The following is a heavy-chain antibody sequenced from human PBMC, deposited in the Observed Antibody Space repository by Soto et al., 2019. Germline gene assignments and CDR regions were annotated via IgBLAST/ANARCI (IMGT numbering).Heavy chain of an antibody. V-gene: IGHV3-15*04. J-gene: IGHJ4*02. CDR2: IESNSDGGTT. CDR3: AKLPYYDILTGYPRFDY. Sequence: PGGSLRLSCAASGFTFKNAWMSWVRQAPGRGLEWVGRIESNSDGGTTDYAAPVKGRFTISRDDSKNTLYLQMNSLRAEDTAVYYCAKLPYYDILTGYPRFDYWGQGTLVTVSS. D-gene: IGHD3-9*01. CDR1: GFTFKNAW.